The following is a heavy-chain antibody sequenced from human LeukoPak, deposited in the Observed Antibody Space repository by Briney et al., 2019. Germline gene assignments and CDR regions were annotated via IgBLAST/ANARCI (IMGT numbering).Heavy chain of an antibody. CDR3: ARGENWNYLFDY. Sequence: PSQTLSLTCTVSGGSISSGDYYWSWIRQPPGKGLEWIGYIYYSGSTYYNPSLKSRVTISVDTSKNQFSLKLSSVTAADTAVYYCARGENWNYLFDYWGQGTLVTVSS. J-gene: IGHJ4*02. CDR2: IYYSGST. CDR1: GGSISSGDYY. D-gene: IGHD1-7*01. V-gene: IGHV4-30-4*01.